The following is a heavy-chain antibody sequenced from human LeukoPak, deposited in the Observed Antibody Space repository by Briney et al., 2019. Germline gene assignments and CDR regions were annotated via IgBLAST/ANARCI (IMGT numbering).Heavy chain of an antibody. Sequence: SETLSLTCTVSGGSLSSSSYYWAWIRQPPGKGLEWIGSIYYSGSTYYNPSLKSRVTISVDTSKNQFSLKLSSVTAADTAVYYCASRWELRLFDYWGQGTLVTVSS. D-gene: IGHD1-26*01. V-gene: IGHV4-39*01. CDR2: IYYSGST. CDR3: ASRWELRLFDY. J-gene: IGHJ4*02. CDR1: GGSLSSSSYY.